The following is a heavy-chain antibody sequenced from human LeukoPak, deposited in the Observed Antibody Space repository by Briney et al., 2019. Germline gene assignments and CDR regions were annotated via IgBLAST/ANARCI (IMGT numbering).Heavy chain of an antibody. Sequence: SVKVSCKASGGTFSSYAISWVRQAPGQGLEWMGRIIPILGIANYAQKFQGRVTITADKSTSTAYMELSSLRSEDTAVYYCARDVPPSDWFDPWGQGTLVTVSS. CDR1: GGTFSSYA. J-gene: IGHJ5*02. D-gene: IGHD3-10*02. V-gene: IGHV1-69*04. CDR2: IIPILGIA. CDR3: ARDVPPSDWFDP.